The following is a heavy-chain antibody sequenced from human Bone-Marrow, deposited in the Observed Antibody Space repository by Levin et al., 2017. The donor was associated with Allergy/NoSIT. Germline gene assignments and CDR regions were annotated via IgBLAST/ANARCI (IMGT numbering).Heavy chain of an antibody. D-gene: IGHD2/OR15-2a*01. V-gene: IGHV3-23*01. CDR2: IGGDEKT. Sequence: GGSLRLSCAASGFPFRNNAMSWVRQAPGKGLEWVSGIGGDEKTHYVDSVRGRFTISRDNSKDMIYLQMDSLRVEDTAIYYCAKDIYAWSFDSWGPGTMVTVSS. J-gene: IGHJ4*02. CDR1: GFPFRNNA. CDR3: AKDIYAWSFDS.